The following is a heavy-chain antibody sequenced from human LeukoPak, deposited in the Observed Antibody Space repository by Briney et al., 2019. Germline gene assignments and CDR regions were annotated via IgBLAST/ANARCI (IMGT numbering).Heavy chain of an antibody. CDR2: IIPMFGRA. D-gene: IGHD3-22*01. J-gene: IGHJ4*02. CDR1: GGTFSRYT. Sequence: ASVKVSCKASGGTFSRYTISWVRQAPGQGREWMGGIIPMFGRANYAQKFQGRLTITADESSTTAYMELSGLRSEDTAVYYCATDASIYDSRGYYYLWWGQGTLVTVSS. CDR3: ATDASIYDSRGYYYLW. V-gene: IGHV1-69*01.